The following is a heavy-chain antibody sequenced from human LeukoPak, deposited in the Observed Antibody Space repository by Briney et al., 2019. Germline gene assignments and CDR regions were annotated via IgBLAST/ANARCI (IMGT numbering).Heavy chain of an antibody. CDR1: GGTFSSYA. V-gene: IGHV1-69*04. J-gene: IGHJ6*02. CDR2: IIPILGIA. Sequence: GASVKVSCKASGGTFSSYAISWVRQAPGQGLECMGRIIPILGIANYAQKFQGRVTITADKSTSTAYMELSSLRSEDTAVYYCARVERKQLVPHYYYGMDVWGQGTTVTVSS. D-gene: IGHD6-6*01. CDR3: ARVERKQLVPHYYYGMDV.